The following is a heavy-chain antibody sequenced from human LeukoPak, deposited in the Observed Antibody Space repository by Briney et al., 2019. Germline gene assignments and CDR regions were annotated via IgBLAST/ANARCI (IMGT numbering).Heavy chain of an antibody. Sequence: GGSLRLSCAASGFTFSSYAMSWVRQAPGKGLEWVSSISSSSSYMYYADSVKGRFTISRDNAKNSLYLQMNSLRAEDTAVYYCARLLEGVWGKGTTVTVSS. V-gene: IGHV3-21*01. CDR2: ISSSSSYM. J-gene: IGHJ6*04. CDR3: ARLLEGV. CDR1: GFTFSSYA. D-gene: IGHD3-3*01.